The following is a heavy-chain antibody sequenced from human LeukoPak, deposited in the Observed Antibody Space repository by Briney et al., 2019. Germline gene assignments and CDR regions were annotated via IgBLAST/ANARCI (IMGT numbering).Heavy chain of an antibody. Sequence: GASVKVSCKASGYTFTSYGISWVRQAPGQGLEWMGWISAYNGNTNYAQKLQGRVTMTTDTSTSTAYMELRSLRSDDTAVYYCARARITMVRGPNMDVWGKGTTVTVSS. CDR2: ISAYNGNT. CDR3: ARARITMVRGPNMDV. V-gene: IGHV1-18*01. CDR1: GYTFTSYG. J-gene: IGHJ6*03. D-gene: IGHD3-10*01.